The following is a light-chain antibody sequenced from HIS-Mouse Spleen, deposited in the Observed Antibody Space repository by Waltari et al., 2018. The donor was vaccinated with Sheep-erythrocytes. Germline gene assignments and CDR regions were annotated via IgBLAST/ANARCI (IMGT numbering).Light chain of an antibody. J-gene: IGLJ2*01. CDR1: SSAVGGYNY. V-gene: IGLV2-11*01. Sequence: QSALTQPRSVSGSPGQSGTISCTGTSSAVGGYNYVSWYQQHPGKAPKLMIYDVSKRPSGVPDRFSGSKSGNTASLTISGLQAEDEADYYCCSYAGSYTFVVFGGGTKLTVL. CDR3: CSYAGSYTFVV. CDR2: DVS.